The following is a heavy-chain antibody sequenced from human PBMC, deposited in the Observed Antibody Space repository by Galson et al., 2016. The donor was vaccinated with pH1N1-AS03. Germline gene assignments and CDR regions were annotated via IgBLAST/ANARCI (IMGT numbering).Heavy chain of an antibody. V-gene: IGHV2-5*02. D-gene: IGHD2-8*01. J-gene: IGHJ4*02. CDR1: GFSLSTGGVH. CDR2: IFWDGET. Sequence: PALVKPTQTLTLTCSFSGFSLSTGGVHVAWIRQPPGKALEWLALIFWDGETRYRPSLTSRLTITKDTSRNEVVLTMTNMDPVDTATYYCARSTHVNEGLGFCGQGTLVTVSS. CDR3: ARSTHVNEGLGF.